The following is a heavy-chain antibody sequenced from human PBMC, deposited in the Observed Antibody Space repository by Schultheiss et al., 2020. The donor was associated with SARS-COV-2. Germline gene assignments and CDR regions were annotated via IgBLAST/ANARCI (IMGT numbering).Heavy chain of an antibody. CDR1: GGSISSGGYY. D-gene: IGHD4-23*01. Sequence: SETLSLTCTVSGGSISSGGYYWSWIRQHPGKGLEWIGYIYYSGSTSYNPSLKSRVTISGDTSKNQFSLKLSSVTAADTAVYYCARGKDYGGGGWYGMDVWGQGTTVTVSS. CDR2: IYYSGST. J-gene: IGHJ6*02. CDR3: ARGKDYGGGGWYGMDV. V-gene: IGHV4-31*03.